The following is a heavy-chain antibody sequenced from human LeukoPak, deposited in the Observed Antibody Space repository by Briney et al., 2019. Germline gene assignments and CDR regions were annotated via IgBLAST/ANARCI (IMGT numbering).Heavy chain of an antibody. Sequence: GSLRLSCAASGFIFSSYSMNWVRQAPGKGLEWIGEINHSGSTNYNPSLKSRVTISVDTSKNQFSLKLSSVTAADTAVYYCARVSPSVTTWASRRNYFDYWGQGTLVTVSS. D-gene: IGHD4-17*01. CDR2: INHSGST. CDR3: ARVSPSVTTWASRRNYFDY. V-gene: IGHV4-34*01. J-gene: IGHJ4*02. CDR1: GFIFSSYS.